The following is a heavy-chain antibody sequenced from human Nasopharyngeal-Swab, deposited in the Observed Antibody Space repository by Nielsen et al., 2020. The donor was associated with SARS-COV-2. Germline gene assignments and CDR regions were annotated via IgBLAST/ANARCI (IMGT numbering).Heavy chain of an antibody. D-gene: IGHD3-16*01. Sequence: GGSLRLSCAASGFTFSTYWMDWVRQAPGTGLEWVASIKEDGSETYYVDSVKGRFTVSRDNAKNSLYLQMNSLRAEDTAVYYCARNSNYARDYWGQGTLVTVSS. CDR1: GFTFSTYW. V-gene: IGHV3-7*04. CDR3: ARNSNYARDY. J-gene: IGHJ4*02. CDR2: IKEDGSET.